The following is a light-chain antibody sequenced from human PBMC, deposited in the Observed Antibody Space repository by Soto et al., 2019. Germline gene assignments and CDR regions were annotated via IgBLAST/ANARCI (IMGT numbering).Light chain of an antibody. CDR1: EHINNY. CDR3: QQYDSLPLT. CDR2: HAS. Sequence: DIQMTQSPPSLSASVGDRVTITCQASEHINNYLNWYQQIPGKAPKLLIYHASNLAAGAPSRFSGSGSGTAFTFAISGLQPDDVATYYGQQYDSLPLTFGGGAKVEIK. V-gene: IGKV1-33*01. J-gene: IGKJ4*01.